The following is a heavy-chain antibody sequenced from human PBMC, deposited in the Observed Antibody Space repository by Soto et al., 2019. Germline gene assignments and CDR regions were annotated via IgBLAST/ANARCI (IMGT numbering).Heavy chain of an antibody. D-gene: IGHD3-16*01. CDR2: VIPMFLKP. CDR1: GGTFDSYA. J-gene: IGHJ4*02. V-gene: IGHV1-69*06. Sequence: SVKVSCKASGGTFDSYAISWVRQAPGQGLEWMGGVIPMFLKPNYAQKFQGRVTITADKSTNTVYMEMNSLMSEDTAVYYCVRGGGEMANPPPYLYWGQGTQVTVSS. CDR3: VRGGGEMANPPPYLY.